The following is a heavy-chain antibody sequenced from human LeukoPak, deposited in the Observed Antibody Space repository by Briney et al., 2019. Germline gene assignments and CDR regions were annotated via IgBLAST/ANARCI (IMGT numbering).Heavy chain of an antibody. CDR1: GGSFSGYY. CDR3: CSGDYESDY. D-gene: IGHD4-17*01. J-gene: IGHJ4*02. Sequence: ETLSLTCAVYGGSFSGYYMSWVRQAPGKGLEWVSVIYSGGSTYYADSVKGRFTISKDNSKNTLYLQMNSLRAEDTAVYYCCSGDYESDYWGQGTLVTVSS. V-gene: IGHV3-53*01. CDR2: IYSGGST.